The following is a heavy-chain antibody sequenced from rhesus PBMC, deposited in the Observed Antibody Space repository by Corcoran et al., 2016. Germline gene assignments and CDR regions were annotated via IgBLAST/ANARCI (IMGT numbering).Heavy chain of an antibody. CDR3: ARDFAGLDF. Sequence: QVQLQASGPGLVKPSETLPLTCAVSGASLSSNSWNWILQAPGKGLEWIGRSYGRSGSTDYNPSFKSLVTISMDTSNNQFSLKLTFLTAADTAVYYWARDFAGLDFWGQGVLVTVSS. V-gene: IGHV4S2*01. J-gene: IGHJ4*01. CDR1: GASLSSNS. D-gene: IGHD3-3*01. CDR2: SYGRSGST.